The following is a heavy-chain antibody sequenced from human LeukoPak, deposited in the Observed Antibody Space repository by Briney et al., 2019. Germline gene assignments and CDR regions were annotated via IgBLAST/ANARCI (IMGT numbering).Heavy chain of an antibody. V-gene: IGHV3-43*01. D-gene: IGHD5-12*01. CDR3: AKDSGYDFSGWYFDL. CDR1: GFTFDAYT. Sequence: GGSLRLSCAASGFTFDAYTMHWVRQAPGKGLEWVSLISWDGGSTYYADSVKGRFTISRDNRKNSLYLQMNSLRTEDTALYYCAKDSGYDFSGWYFDLWGRGTLVTVSS. J-gene: IGHJ2*01. CDR2: ISWDGGST.